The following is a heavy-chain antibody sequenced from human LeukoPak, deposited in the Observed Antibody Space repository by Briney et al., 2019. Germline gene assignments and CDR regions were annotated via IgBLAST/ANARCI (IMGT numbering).Heavy chain of an antibody. V-gene: IGHV3-15*01. CDR1: GFTFSNAW. D-gene: IGHD2-21*01. CDR3: NRDHLFYSCDFDLDV. J-gene: IGHJ6*02. Sequence: GGSLRLSCAASGFTFSNAWMSWVRQAPGKGLEWVGRIKSKTDGGTTDYAAPVKGRFTISRDNSKITLHVHKKRLRGEDTAVYYFNRDHLFYSCDFDLDVWGQGTTVTVSS. CDR2: IKSKTDGGTT.